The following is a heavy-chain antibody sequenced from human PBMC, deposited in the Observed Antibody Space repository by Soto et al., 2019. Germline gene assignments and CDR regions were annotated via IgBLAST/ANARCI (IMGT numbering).Heavy chain of an antibody. CDR1: GFSFTSYA. V-gene: IGHV3-48*01. CDR2: ISSGSSTI. Sequence: GGSLRLSCAASGFSFTSYAMNCVRQAPGKGLEWVSYISSGSSTIYYAESVKGRFTISRDNAKKSLFLQMNSLRAEDTAVYYCAVDYYYMDVWGKGTTVTVSS. CDR3: AVDYYYMDV. J-gene: IGHJ6*03.